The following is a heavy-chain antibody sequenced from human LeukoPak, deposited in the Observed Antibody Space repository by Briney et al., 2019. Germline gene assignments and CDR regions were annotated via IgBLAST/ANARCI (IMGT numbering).Heavy chain of an antibody. Sequence: GGSLRLSCAASGFTFSSYAMSWVRQAPGKGLEWVSAISGSGGSTYYADSVKGRLNISSDNSKDALYLQMNSLRAEDTAVDYCAKDLGRGTVVVAIDYWGQGTLVTVSS. D-gene: IGHD2-15*01. J-gene: IGHJ4*02. CDR1: GFTFSSYA. V-gene: IGHV3-23*01. CDR3: AKDLGRGTVVVAIDY. CDR2: ISGSGGST.